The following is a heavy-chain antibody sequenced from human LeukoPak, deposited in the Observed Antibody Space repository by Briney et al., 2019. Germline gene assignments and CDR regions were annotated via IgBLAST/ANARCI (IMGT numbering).Heavy chain of an antibody. J-gene: IGHJ4*02. Sequence: SQTLSLTCTVSGDSISSDAFYWSWVRQHPGKGLEWMGYIYYSGSTSYNPSLKSRPTISVDTSKNQFSLKLRSVTAADTAVYYCARGVSVYYDSSGYYYFDYWGQGTLVTVSS. D-gene: IGHD3-22*01. CDR3: ARGVSVYYDSSGYYYFDY. CDR1: GDSISSDAFY. V-gene: IGHV4-31*03. CDR2: IYYSGST.